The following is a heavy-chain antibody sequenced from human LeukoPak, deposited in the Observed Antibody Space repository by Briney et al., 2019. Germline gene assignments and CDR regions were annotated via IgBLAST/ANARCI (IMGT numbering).Heavy chain of an antibody. CDR2: IYYSGST. D-gene: IGHD3-9*01. Sequence: SETLSLTCTVSGGSISSSSYYWGWIRQPPGKGLEWIGSIYYSGSTYYNPSLKSRVTISVDTSKNQFSLKLSSVTAADTAVYYCARLRYFDPAWFDPWGQGTLVTVSS. J-gene: IGHJ5*02. CDR1: GGSISSSSYY. CDR3: ARLRYFDPAWFDP. V-gene: IGHV4-39*07.